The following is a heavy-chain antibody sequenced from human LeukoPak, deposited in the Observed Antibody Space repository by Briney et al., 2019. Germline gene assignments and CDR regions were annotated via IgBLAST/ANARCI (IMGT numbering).Heavy chain of an antibody. Sequence: GGSRGLSGAAPDLTFTSLAMTGFGRPPGRGREGVSSIGGNGDNTYYADSVKGRFTISRDNSKNIVFLQMNSLRAEDTAVYSCAKSPGSWAHDYWGQGTLVTVSS. CDR2: IGGNGDNT. CDR1: DLTFTSLA. CDR3: AKSPGSWAHDY. D-gene: IGHD3-10*01. V-gene: IGHV3-23*01. J-gene: IGHJ4*02.